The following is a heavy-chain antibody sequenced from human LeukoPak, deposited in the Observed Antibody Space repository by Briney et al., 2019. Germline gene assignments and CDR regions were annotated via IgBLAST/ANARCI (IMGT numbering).Heavy chain of an antibody. CDR1: GFTFSSYA. J-gene: IGHJ5*02. D-gene: IGHD6-19*01. Sequence: LRLSCAASGFTFSSYAMSWIRQHPGKGLEWIGYIYYSGSTYYNPSLKSRVTISVDTSKNQFSLKLSSVTAADTAVYYCARERSAVAAFFDPWGQGTLVTVSS. V-gene: IGHV4-31*02. CDR3: ARERSAVAAFFDP. CDR2: IYYSGST.